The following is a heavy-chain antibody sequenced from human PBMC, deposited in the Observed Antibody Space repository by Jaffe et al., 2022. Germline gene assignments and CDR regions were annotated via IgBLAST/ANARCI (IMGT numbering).Heavy chain of an antibody. CDR1: GGSFSGYY. CDR3: ARGIGAAGTS. J-gene: IGHJ4*02. V-gene: IGHV4-34*01. Sequence: QVQLQQWGAGLLKPSETLSLTCAVYGGSFSGYYWSWIRQPPGKGLEWIGEINHSGSTNYNPSLKSRVTISVDTSKNQFSLKLSSVTAADTAVYYCARGIGAAGTSWGQGTLVTVSS. CDR2: INHSGST. D-gene: IGHD6-13*01.